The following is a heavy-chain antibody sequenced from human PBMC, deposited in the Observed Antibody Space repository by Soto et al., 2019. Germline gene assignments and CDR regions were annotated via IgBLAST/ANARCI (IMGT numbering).Heavy chain of an antibody. CDR1: VGSISSSSYY. Sequence: SETLSLTCTVSVGSISSSSYYWGWIRQPPGKGLEWIGRIYYSWSTDYNPSLKSRVTISVDTSKNQFSLKLSYVTAADTDVYYCAREHYDILTGYYTTLNYGLDVWGQGNTVTVS. J-gene: IGHJ6*02. CDR2: IYYSWST. D-gene: IGHD3-9*01. V-gene: IGHV4-39*02. CDR3: AREHYDILTGYYTTLNYGLDV.